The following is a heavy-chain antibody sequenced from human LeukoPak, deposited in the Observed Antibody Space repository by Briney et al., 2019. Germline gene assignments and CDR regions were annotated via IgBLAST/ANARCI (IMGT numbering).Heavy chain of an antibody. Sequence: SETLSLTCTVSGGSISRYYWSWTRQPPGKGPEWTGHIYYSGSTNHNPSLRSRVTISVDTSKNQFSLKLSSVTAADTAVYYCARGKYQLDYWGQGTLVTVSS. CDR3: ARGKYQLDY. CDR2: IYYSGST. J-gene: IGHJ4*02. V-gene: IGHV4-59*08. D-gene: IGHD2-2*01. CDR1: GGSISRYY.